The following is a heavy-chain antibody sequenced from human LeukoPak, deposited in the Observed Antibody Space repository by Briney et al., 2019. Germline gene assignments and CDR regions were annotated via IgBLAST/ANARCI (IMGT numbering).Heavy chain of an antibody. CDR3: AKDLVAGWVVVPVATPDY. CDR1: GFTFSSYA. CDR2: ISVSGGST. D-gene: IGHD2-2*01. J-gene: IGHJ4*02. Sequence: GGSLRLSCAASGFTFSSYAMSWVRQAPGKGLEWVPAISVSGGSTYYADSVKGRFTISRDNAKNSMSLQMNSLRAEDMAVYYCAKDLVAGWVVVPVATPDYWGQGTLVTVSS. V-gene: IGHV3-23*01.